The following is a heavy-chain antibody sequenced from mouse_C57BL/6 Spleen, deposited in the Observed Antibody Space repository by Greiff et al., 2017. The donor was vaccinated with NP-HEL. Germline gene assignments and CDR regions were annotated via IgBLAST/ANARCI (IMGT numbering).Heavy chain of an antibody. V-gene: IGHV2-2*01. D-gene: IGHD2-2*01. J-gene: IGHJ3*01. CDR3: ARNRAYGYDGTWFAY. CDR1: GFSLTSYG. CDR2: IWSGGST. Sequence: QVQLQQSGPGLVQPSQSLSITCTVSGFSLTSYGVHWVRQSPGKGLEWLGVIWSGGSTDYNAAFISRLSISKDNSKSQVFFKMNSLQADDTAIYYCARNRAYGYDGTWFAYWGQGTLVTVSA.